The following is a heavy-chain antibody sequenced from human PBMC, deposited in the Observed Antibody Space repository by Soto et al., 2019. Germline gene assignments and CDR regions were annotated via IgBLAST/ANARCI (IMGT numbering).Heavy chain of an antibody. V-gene: IGHV4-30-2*01. J-gene: IGHJ4*02. CDR3: ARGGGIWFGELLGFDY. CDR2: IYHSEST. Sequence: QLQLQESGSGLVTSSQTLSLTCAVSGGSITSGGYSWSWIRQPPGKGLEWIGYIYHSESTYYNPSLKSRVTISLDKSKNQFSLKRSSGTAADTAVYYCARGGGIWFGELLGFDYWGQGTLVTAS. CDR1: GGSITSGGYS. D-gene: IGHD3-10*01.